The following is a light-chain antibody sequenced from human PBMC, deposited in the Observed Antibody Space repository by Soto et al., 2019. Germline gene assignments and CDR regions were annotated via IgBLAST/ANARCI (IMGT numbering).Light chain of an antibody. J-gene: IGKJ5*01. Sequence: EIVLTQSPATLSVSPVERVTLSCMASQSLTSYLNWYQQRPGQAPRLIIYDSSKRATGIPARFSGSGSGADFTLTISSLEPEDFAVYYCQQRSNWPPGVTFGQGTRLEIK. CDR2: DSS. CDR1: QSLTSY. CDR3: QQRSNWPPGVT. V-gene: IGKV3-11*01.